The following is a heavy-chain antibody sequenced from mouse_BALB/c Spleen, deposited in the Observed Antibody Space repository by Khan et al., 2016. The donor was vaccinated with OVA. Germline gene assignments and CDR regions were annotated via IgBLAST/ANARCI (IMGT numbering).Heavy chain of an antibody. J-gene: IGHJ3*01. CDR1: GFTFNTYA. V-gene: IGHV10-1*02. CDR2: IKNKSNNYAT. CDR3: VRQGYGYSWFVY. Sequence: EMQLVESGGGLVQPKGSLKLSCAASGFTFNTYAMNWVRQAPGKGLEWVARIKNKSNNYATYYADSVKDRFTISRDDSQSMLYLQMNNVKTEDTAMYYCVRQGYGYSWFVYWGQGTLVTVSA. D-gene: IGHD2-2*01.